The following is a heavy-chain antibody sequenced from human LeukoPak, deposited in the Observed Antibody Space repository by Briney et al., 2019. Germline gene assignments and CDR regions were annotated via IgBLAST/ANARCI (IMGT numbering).Heavy chain of an antibody. J-gene: IGHJ6*02. Sequence: SETLSLTCAVYGGSFSGYYWSWIRQPPGKGLEWIGEINHSGSTNYNPSLKSRVTISVDTSKNQFSLKLSSVTAADTAVYYCARGRRYYYYYGMDVWGQGTTVTVSS. V-gene: IGHV4-34*01. CDR3: ARGRRYYYYYGMDV. CDR1: GGSFSGYY. CDR2: INHSGST.